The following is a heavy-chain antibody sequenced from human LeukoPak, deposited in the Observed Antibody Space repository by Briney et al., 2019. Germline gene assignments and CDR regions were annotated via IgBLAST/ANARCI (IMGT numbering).Heavy chain of an antibody. CDR3: AKIPYYYDSSGYYW. CDR1: GFTFSSYE. V-gene: IGHV3-48*03. Sequence: GGSLRLSCAASGFTFSSYEMNWVRQAPGKGLEGVSYISSSGSTIYYADSVKGRFTISRDNAKNSLYLQMNSLRAEDTAVYYCAKIPYYYDSSGYYWGGQGNLVTVSS. D-gene: IGHD3-22*01. J-gene: IGHJ4*02. CDR2: ISSSGSTI.